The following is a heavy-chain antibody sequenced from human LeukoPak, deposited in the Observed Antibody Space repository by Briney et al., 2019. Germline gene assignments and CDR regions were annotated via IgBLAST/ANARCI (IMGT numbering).Heavy chain of an antibody. V-gene: IGHV3-30*02. D-gene: IGHD3-22*01. CDR2: IRYDGSNK. J-gene: IGHJ4*02. CDR1: GFTFSSYG. Sequence: GSLILSCAASGFTFSSYGMHWVRQAPGKGLEWVAFIRYDGSNKYYADSVKGRFTISRDNSKNTLYLQMNSLRAEDTAVYYCAKGGLYDSSGYPLDYWGQGTLVTVSS. CDR3: AKGGLYDSSGYPLDY.